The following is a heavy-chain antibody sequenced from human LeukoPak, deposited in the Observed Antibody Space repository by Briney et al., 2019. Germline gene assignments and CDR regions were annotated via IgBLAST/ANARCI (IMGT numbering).Heavy chain of an antibody. CDR3: AKDQGIYGRAEYLQH. Sequence: SCKASGYTFTGYYMHWVRQAPGQGLEWVAVISFDGSNQYYADSVKGRFTIYRDNFKNTVYLQMNSLRAEETAVYYCAKDQGIYGRAEYLQHWGQGTLVTVSS. D-gene: IGHD6-13*01. CDR2: ISFDGSNQ. J-gene: IGHJ1*01. CDR1: GYTFTGYY. V-gene: IGHV3-30*18.